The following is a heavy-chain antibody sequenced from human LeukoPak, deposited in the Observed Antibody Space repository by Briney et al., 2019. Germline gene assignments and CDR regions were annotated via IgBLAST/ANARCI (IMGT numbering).Heavy chain of an antibody. Sequence: GGSLRLSCAASGFTFSSYAMSWVRQAPGKGLEWVSAISGSGGSTYYADSVKGRFTISRDNSKNTLYLQMNSLRAEDTAVYYCAKSSAGYSSSPYYSDYWGQGTLVTVSS. D-gene: IGHD6-13*01. CDR2: ISGSGGST. CDR3: AKSSAGYSSSPYYSDY. J-gene: IGHJ4*02. CDR1: GFTFSSYA. V-gene: IGHV3-23*01.